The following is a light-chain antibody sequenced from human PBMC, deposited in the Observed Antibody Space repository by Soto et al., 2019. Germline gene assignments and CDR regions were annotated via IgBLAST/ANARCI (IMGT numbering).Light chain of an antibody. CDR3: QAWDSGTVV. CDR2: EDT. Sequence: SYELTQPPSVSVSPGQTANITCSGNTLGSKFVFWYQQKAGQSPMVVIYEDTKRPSGIPERFSGSNSGNTATLTISGTQAIDAADFYCQAWDSGTVVFGGGTKVTVL. CDR1: TLGSKF. J-gene: IGLJ2*01. V-gene: IGLV3-1*01.